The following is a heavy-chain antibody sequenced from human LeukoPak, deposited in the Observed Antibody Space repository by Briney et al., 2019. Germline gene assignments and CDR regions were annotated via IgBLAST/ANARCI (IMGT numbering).Heavy chain of an antibody. CDR1: GFTFDDYA. D-gene: IGHD6-13*01. V-gene: IGHV3-21*01. CDR2: ISTSSSYI. CDR3: ARSGSSWYMVY. Sequence: GGSLRLSCAASGFTFDDYAMHWVRQAPGKGLEWVSSISTSSSYIYYADSVKGRFTISRDNAKNSLYLQMNSLRAEDTAVYYCARSGSSWYMVYWGQGTLVTVSS. J-gene: IGHJ4*02.